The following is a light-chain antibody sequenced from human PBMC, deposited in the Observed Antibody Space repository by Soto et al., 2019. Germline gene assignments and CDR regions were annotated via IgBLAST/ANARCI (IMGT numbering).Light chain of an antibody. V-gene: IGKV1-27*01. CDR1: QGISNH. CDR3: QRHNSAPPVT. Sequence: DIQMTQSPSSLSASVGGRVTITCRASQGISNHLAWYQQKPGKVPKVLIYAASTLQSGVPSRFSGSGSGTEFTLTISSLQPKDVATYYCQRHNSAPPVTFGPGTKVDIK. J-gene: IGKJ3*01. CDR2: AAS.